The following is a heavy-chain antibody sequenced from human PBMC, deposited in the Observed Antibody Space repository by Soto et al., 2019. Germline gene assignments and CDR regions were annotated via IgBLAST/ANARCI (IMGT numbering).Heavy chain of an antibody. J-gene: IGHJ4*02. Sequence: GGSLRLSCAASGFTFSNAWMSWVRQAPGKGLEWVGRIKSKTDGGTTDYAAPVKGRFTISRDDSKNTLYLQMNSLKTEDTAVYYCTTHVFWSGYSSHNSWGQGTLVTVSS. CDR3: TTHVFWSGYSSHNS. CDR1: GFTFSNAW. V-gene: IGHV3-15*01. CDR2: IKSKTDGGTT. D-gene: IGHD3-3*01.